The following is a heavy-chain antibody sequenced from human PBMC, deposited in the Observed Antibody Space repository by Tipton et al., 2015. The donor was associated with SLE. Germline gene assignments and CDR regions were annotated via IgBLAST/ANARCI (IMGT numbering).Heavy chain of an antibody. CDR1: GCSISSHY. Sequence: TLSLTCTVSGCSISSHYWSRIRQPPGKGLEWIGYIYYRGNTKYNPSLKSRVTISLDASRTQFSLKLSSVTAADTAVYYCARGVAFDIWGQGTMVTVSS. CDR3: ARGVAFDI. V-gene: IGHV4-59*11. J-gene: IGHJ3*02. CDR2: IYYRGNT.